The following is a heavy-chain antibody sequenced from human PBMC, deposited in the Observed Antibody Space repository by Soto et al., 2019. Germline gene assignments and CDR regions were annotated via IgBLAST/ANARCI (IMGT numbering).Heavy chain of an antibody. CDR3: ARGGSWSDFDY. V-gene: IGHV1-3*04. J-gene: IGHJ4*02. Sequence: ASVKVSCKASGYTFTTYAIHWVRQAPGQRLEWMGWINTGNNNTGYSQKFQDRVTITRDTSASTAYMELSSLRSEDTAFYFCARGGSWSDFDYWGQGTLVTVSS. CDR2: INTGNNNT. CDR1: GYTFTTYA. D-gene: IGHD6-13*01.